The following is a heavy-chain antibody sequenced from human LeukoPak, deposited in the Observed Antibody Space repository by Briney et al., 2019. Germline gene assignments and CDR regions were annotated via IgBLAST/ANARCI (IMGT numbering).Heavy chain of an antibody. CDR2: IYPGDSDT. CDR1: GYTFATYW. J-gene: IGHJ4*02. CDR3: ARFGASGESYAAPLDY. V-gene: IGHV5-51*01. D-gene: IGHD3-16*01. Sequence: GESLKISCKGSGYTFATYWIAWVRQMPGKGLEWMGIIYPGDSDTRYSPSFQGQVTISADKSISTAYLQWTSLKASDTAIYYCARFGASGESYAAPLDYWDQGTLVTVSS.